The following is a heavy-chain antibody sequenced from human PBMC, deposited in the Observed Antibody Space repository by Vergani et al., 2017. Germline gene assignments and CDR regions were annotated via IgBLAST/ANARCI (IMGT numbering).Heavy chain of an antibody. Sequence: QVQLVESGGGLVKPGGSLRLSCAASGFTFSDYYMSWIRQAPGKGLEWVSYISSSSYTNYADSVKGRFTISRDNAKNSLYLQMNSLRAEDTAVYYCARDYMALPVRGVMMVGYNWFDPWGQGTLVTVSS. CDR3: ARDYMALPVRGVMMVGYNWFDP. J-gene: IGHJ5*02. V-gene: IGHV3-11*06. CDR2: ISSSSYT. CDR1: GFTFSDYY. D-gene: IGHD3-10*01.